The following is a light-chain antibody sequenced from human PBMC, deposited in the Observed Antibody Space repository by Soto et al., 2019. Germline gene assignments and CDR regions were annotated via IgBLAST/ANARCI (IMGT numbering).Light chain of an antibody. Sequence: QSALTQPASVSGSPGQSITISCTGTSSDVGSYNLVSWYQQHPGKAPKLIIYEGTKRPSGVSNRFSGSKSGNTASLTISGLQAEDEADYYCCSYAGSNSHVIFGGGTKLTVL. CDR2: EGT. V-gene: IGLV2-23*01. CDR1: SSDVGSYNL. J-gene: IGLJ2*01. CDR3: CSYAGSNSHVI.